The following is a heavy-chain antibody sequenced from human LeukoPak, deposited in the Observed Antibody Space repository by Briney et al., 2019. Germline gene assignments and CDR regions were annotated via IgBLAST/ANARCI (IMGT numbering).Heavy chain of an antibody. Sequence: SETQSLTCAVYGGSFSGYYWSWIRQPPGKGLEWIGEINHSGSTNHNPSLKSRLTISVDTSKIQFSLKRSSVAAADTAVYYCAAYCCGSGSYGHWGQGTLVTVSS. D-gene: IGHD3-10*01. CDR3: AAYCCGSGSYGH. J-gene: IGHJ4*02. CDR1: GGSFSGYY. CDR2: INHSGST. V-gene: IGHV4-34*01.